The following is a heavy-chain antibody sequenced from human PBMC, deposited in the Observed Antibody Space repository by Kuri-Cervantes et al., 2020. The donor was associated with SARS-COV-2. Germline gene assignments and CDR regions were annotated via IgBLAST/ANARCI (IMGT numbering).Heavy chain of an antibody. D-gene: IGHD1-1*01. CDR1: GFTFSSYD. CDR3: ARGDVQSGVDAFDI. V-gene: IGHV3-13*04. Sequence: GESLNTSCAASGFTFSSYDMHWVRQATGRGLEWVPAIGTAGDTYYPGSVKGRFTISRENAKNSLYLQMNSLRAGDTAVYYCARGDVQSGVDAFDIWGQGTMVTVSS. J-gene: IGHJ3*02. CDR2: IGTAGDT.